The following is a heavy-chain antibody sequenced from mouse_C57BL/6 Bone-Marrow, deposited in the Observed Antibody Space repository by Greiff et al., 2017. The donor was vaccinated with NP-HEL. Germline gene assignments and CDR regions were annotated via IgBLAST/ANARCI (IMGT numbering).Heavy chain of an antibody. D-gene: IGHD2-1*01. CDR3: ARGDLPRDFDY. J-gene: IGHJ2*01. CDR2: IDPSDSET. CDR1: GYTFTSYW. V-gene: IGHV1-52*01. Sequence: QVQLQQPGAELVRPGSSVKLSCKASGYTFTSYWMHWVKQRPIQGLEWIGNIDPSDSETHYNQKFKDKATLTVDKSSSTAYMQLSSLTSEDSAVYYCARGDLPRDFDYWGQGTTLTVSS.